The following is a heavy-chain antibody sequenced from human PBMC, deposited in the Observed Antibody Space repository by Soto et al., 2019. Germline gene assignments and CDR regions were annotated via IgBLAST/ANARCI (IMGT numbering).Heavy chain of an antibody. J-gene: IGHJ4*02. CDR2: IWYDGSNK. CDR3: ARGMLVAESFDY. CDR1: GFTFSSYG. D-gene: IGHD3-22*01. V-gene: IGHV3-33*01. Sequence: GGSLRLSCAASGFTFSSYGMHWVRQAPGKGLEWVAVIWYDGSNKYHADSVKGRFTISRDNSKNTLYLQMNSLRAEDTAVYYCARGMLVAESFDYWGQGTLVTFSS.